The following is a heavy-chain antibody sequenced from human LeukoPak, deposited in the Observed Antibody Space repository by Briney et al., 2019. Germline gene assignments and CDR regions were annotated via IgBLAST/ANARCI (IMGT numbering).Heavy chain of an antibody. CDR2: IKQDGSEK. CDR1: GFTFSSYW. D-gene: IGHD2-2*01. Sequence: GGSLRLSCAASGFTFSSYWMSWVRQAPGKGLEWVANIKQDGSEKYYVDSVKGRFTISRGNAKNSLYLQMNSLRAEDTAVYYCARVGEDIVVVPAAMYRYYYYMDVWGKGTTVTISS. CDR3: ARVGEDIVVVPAAMYRYYYYMDV. V-gene: IGHV3-7*01. J-gene: IGHJ6*03.